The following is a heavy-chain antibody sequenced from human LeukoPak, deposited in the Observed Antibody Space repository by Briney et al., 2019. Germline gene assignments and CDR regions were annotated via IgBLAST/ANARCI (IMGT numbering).Heavy chain of an antibody. CDR1: GFTFDDYG. J-gene: IGHJ3*02. V-gene: IGHV3-20*04. D-gene: IGHD1-26*01. CDR3: ARKYSGSYYDFGAFDT. Sequence: GGSLRLSCAASGFTFDDYGMSWVRQVPGKGLEWVSGINWNGGSTGYADSVKGRFTISRDNAKNSLYLQMNSLRAEDTALYYCARKYSGSYYDFGAFDTWGQGTMVTVSS. CDR2: INWNGGST.